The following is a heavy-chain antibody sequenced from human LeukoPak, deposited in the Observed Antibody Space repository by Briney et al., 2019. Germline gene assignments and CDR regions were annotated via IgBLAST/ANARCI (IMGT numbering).Heavy chain of an antibody. CDR2: IYPGDSDT. V-gene: IGHV5-51*01. D-gene: IGHD6-13*01. CDR3: ARRGIAAAGTDWYFDY. Sequence: GESLKISCKGSGYSFTSYWIGWVRQMPGKGMEWMGIIYPGDSDTRYSPSFQAQVTISADKSISTAYLQWSSLKASDTAMYYCARRGIAAAGTDWYFDYWGQGTLVTVSS. J-gene: IGHJ4*02. CDR1: GYSFTSYW.